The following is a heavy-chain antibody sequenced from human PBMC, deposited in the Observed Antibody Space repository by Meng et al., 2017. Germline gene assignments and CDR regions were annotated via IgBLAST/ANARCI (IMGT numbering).Heavy chain of an antibody. D-gene: IGHD4-17*01. CDR1: GGTFSSYA. CDR3: ARDYGDYAWIAKRWFDP. J-gene: IGHJ5*02. Sequence: QVQRGQSGAEVTKPGSSVKVSCKASGGTFSSYAISWVRQAPGQGLEWMGGIIPIFGTANYAQKFQGRVTITADESTSTAYMELSSLRSEDTAVYYCARDYGDYAWIAKRWFDPWGQGTLVTVSS. CDR2: IIPIFGTA. V-gene: IGHV1-69*01.